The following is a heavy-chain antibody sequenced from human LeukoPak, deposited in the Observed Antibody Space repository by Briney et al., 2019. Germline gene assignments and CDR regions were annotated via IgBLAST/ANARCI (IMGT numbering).Heavy chain of an antibody. D-gene: IGHD1-26*01. CDR1: GYTFIDYY. CDR2: ISPKSGGT. CDR3: ARGGGRYSVDY. Sequence: ASVNVSCKASGYTFIDYYMHWVRQAPGQGLEWIGWISPKSGGTKYVQKFQGRVTMTRDTSITTVYMELSGLSFDDTAVYYCARGGGRYSVDYWGQGTLVIVSS. V-gene: IGHV1-2*02. J-gene: IGHJ4*02.